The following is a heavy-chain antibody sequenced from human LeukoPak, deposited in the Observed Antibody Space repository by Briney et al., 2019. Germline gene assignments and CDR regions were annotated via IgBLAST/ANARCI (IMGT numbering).Heavy chain of an antibody. D-gene: IGHD2-2*01. CDR3: ARHLVPAASLYYFDY. J-gene: IGHJ4*02. CDR1: GGSISSSSYY. Sequence: SETLSLTCTVSGGSISSSSYYWGWIRQPPGKGLEWIGSIYYSGSTYYNPSLKSRVTISVDTSKNQFSLKLSSVTAADTAVYYCARHLVPAASLYYFDYWGQGTLVTVSS. CDR2: IYYSGST. V-gene: IGHV4-39*01.